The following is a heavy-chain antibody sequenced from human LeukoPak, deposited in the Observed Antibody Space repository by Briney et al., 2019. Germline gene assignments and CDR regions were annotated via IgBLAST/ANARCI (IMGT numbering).Heavy chain of an antibody. D-gene: IGHD3-22*01. CDR2: MNPNSGNT. Sequence: ASVKVSCKASGYTFTSYGISWVRQAPGQGLEWMGWMNPNSGNTGYAQKFQGRVTMTRNTSMSTAYMELSSLRSEDTAVYYCAGSTYYYDSSGYYLYYYYGMDVWGQGTTVTVSS. J-gene: IGHJ6*02. V-gene: IGHV1-8*02. CDR1: GYTFTSYG. CDR3: AGSTYYYDSSGYYLYYYYGMDV.